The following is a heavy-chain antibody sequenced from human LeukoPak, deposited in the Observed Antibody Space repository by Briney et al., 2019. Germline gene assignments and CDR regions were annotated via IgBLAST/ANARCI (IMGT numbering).Heavy chain of an antibody. CDR3: AKHYYDSGRWTFDI. CDR2: IGRGGGAT. V-gene: IGHV3-23*01. CDR1: GFTFSSYA. J-gene: IGHJ3*02. D-gene: IGHD3-10*01. Sequence: GGSLRLSWAASGFTFSSYAMSWVRQSPGKGLEWVSVIGRGGGATYYADSVKGRFTISRDNSKNTLYLQMNSLRAEDTAVYYCAKHYYDSGRWTFDIWGQGTTVTVSS.